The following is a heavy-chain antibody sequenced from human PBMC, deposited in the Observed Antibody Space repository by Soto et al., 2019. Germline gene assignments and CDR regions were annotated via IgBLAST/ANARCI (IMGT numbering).Heavy chain of an antibody. D-gene: IGHD6-19*01. CDR3: ASRYSSGPSPFDY. CDR2: ISWNSGSI. J-gene: IGHJ4*02. Sequence: GGSLRLSCAASGFTFDDYAMHWVRQAPGKGLEWVSGISWNSGSIGYADSVKGRFTISRDNAKNSLYLQMNSLRAEDTALYYCASRYSSGPSPFDYWGQGTLVTVSS. CDR1: GFTFDDYA. V-gene: IGHV3-9*01.